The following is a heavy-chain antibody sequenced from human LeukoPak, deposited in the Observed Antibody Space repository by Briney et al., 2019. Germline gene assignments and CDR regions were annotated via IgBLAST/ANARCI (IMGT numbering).Heavy chain of an antibody. CDR2: INGGGYNT. J-gene: IGHJ4*02. CDR3: ARASGIYGSGWYFDY. D-gene: IGHD6-19*01. CDR1: GFTFSSYS. Sequence: GGSLRLSCAASGFTFSSYSMNWVRQAPGKGLEWVSTINGGGYNTYYADSVKGRFTISRDNSKNTLSLQVNTLRAEDTAVYYCARASGIYGSGWYFDYWGQGTLVTVSS. V-gene: IGHV3-23*01.